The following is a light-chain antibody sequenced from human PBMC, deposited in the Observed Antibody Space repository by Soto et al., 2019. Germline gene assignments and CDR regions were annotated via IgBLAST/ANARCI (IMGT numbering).Light chain of an antibody. Sequence: EHVLTPSPATLSLSPGERATLSCGASQSVSSYLDWYQQKPGQAPRLLIYDASIGATGIPARFGSSGAGTDFTLTISSLEPEDFAVYYCQQRSIWQTFGQGTKVDIK. CDR3: QQRSIWQT. J-gene: IGKJ1*01. CDR1: QSVSSY. CDR2: DAS. V-gene: IGKV3-11*01.